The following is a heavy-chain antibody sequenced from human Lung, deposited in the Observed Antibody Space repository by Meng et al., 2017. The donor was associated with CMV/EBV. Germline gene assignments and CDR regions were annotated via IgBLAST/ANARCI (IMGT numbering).Heavy chain of an antibody. J-gene: IGHJ4*02. CDR3: ARMGYGYNYFDY. Sequence: GXXLVXPTQTLTLTCTFSGFSLSTSRMRVSWIRQPPGKALEWLARIDWDDDKFYSTSLKTRLTISKDTSKNQVVLTMTNMDPVDTATYYCARMGYGYNYFDYWGQGTXVTVSS. D-gene: IGHD5-24*01. CDR1: GFSLSTSRMR. V-gene: IGHV2-70D*14. CDR2: IDWDDDK.